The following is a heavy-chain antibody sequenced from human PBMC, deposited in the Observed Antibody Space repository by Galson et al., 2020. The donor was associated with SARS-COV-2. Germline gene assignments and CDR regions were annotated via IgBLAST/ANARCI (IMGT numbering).Heavy chain of an antibody. CDR1: GFTFSSYA. CDR2: ISGSGGST. CDR3: AKTNSGYDSHYDY. D-gene: IGHD5-12*01. V-gene: IGHV3-23*01. J-gene: IGHJ4*02. Sequence: GESLKISCAASGFTFSSYAMSWVLQAPGKGLEWVSAISGSGGSTYYADSVKGRFTISRDNSKNTLYLQMNSLRAEDTAVYYCAKTNSGYDSHYDYWGQGTLVTVSS.